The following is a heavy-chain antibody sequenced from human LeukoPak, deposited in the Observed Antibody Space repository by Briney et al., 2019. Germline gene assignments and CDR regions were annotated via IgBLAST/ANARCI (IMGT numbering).Heavy chain of an antibody. J-gene: IGHJ6*03. CDR1: GFTFDDYG. V-gene: IGHV3-20*04. Sequence: GGSLRLSCAASGFTFDDYGMNWVRQAPGKGLEWITGIHWNGDTTNYAASVEGRFTISRDNAKNSLYLQMNSLRAEDTALYYCARGLRYYYYYYMDVWGKGTTVTVSS. CDR2: IHWNGDTT. D-gene: IGHD3-9*01. CDR3: ARGLRYYYYYYMDV.